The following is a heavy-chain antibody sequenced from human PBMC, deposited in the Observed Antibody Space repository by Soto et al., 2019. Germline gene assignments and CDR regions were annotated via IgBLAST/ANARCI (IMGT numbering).Heavy chain of an antibody. V-gene: IGHV1-69*06. J-gene: IGHJ4*02. Sequence: SSVQVSCKASGGTFSSYAISWVRQAPGQGLEWMGGIIPIFGTANYAQKFQGRVTITADKSTSTAYMELSSLRSEDTAVYYCARSMDKRGDYFDYWGQGTLVTVSS. CDR3: ARSMDKRGDYFDY. CDR1: GGTFSSYA. CDR2: IIPIFGTA.